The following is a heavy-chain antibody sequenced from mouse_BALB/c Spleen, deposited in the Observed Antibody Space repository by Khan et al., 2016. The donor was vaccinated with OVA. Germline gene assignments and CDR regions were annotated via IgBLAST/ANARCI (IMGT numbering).Heavy chain of an antibody. CDR2: IWSGGNT. CDR3: AGSCYRDGFTY. Sequence: QVQLQQSGPGLVQPSQNLSITCTVSGFSLITYGVHWVRQSPGKGLEWLGVIWSGGNTDYNEAFISRLSIRKDNSKSQAFFKLNSLQSDDTATSYCAGSCYRDGFTYWGRGTLVTVSA. CDR1: GFSLITYG. J-gene: IGHJ3*01. D-gene: IGHD2-12*01. V-gene: IGHV2-4-1*01.